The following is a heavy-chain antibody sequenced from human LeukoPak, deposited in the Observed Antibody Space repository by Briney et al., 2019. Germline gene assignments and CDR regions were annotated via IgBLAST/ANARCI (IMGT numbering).Heavy chain of an antibody. CDR1: GFIFRDYA. Sequence: GGSLRLSCVASGFIFRDYAMGWVRQAPGKGLEWVATISKNGAEMFYADSVKGRFTISRDNSKNTLNMHLRSLRADDTAVYYCAKHDGWELHDYCFDYWGQGTLVTASS. CDR2: ISKNGAEM. J-gene: IGHJ4*02. CDR3: AKHDGWELHDYCFDY. V-gene: IGHV3-23*01. D-gene: IGHD1-26*01.